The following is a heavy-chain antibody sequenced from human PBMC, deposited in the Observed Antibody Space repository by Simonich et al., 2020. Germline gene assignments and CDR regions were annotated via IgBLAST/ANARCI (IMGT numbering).Heavy chain of an antibody. CDR2: TKNKANSYTT. Sequence: EVQLVESGGGLVQPGGSLRLSCAASGFTFSDHYMDWVRQAPGKGLEVLGRTKNKANSYTTEYAASVKGRFTISRDDSKNSLYLQMNSLKTEDTAVYYCARVGTRGAFDIWGQGTMVTVSS. J-gene: IGHJ3*02. D-gene: IGHD7-27*01. V-gene: IGHV3-72*01. CDR3: ARVGTRGAFDI. CDR1: GFTFSDHY.